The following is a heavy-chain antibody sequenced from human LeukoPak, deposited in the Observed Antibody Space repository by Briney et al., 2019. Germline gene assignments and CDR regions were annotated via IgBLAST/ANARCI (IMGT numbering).Heavy chain of an antibody. D-gene: IGHD3-22*01. CDR1: GGSISSGDYY. J-gene: IGHJ5*02. CDR2: MYYSGST. CDR3: ARPYYYDSRIDP. Sequence: SQTLSLTCTVSGGSISSGDYYRSWIRQPPGRGLEWVGYMYYSGSTYYNPSLKSRVTISVDTSKNQFSLQLSSVTAADTAVYYCARPYYYDSRIDPWGQGTLVTVSS. V-gene: IGHV4-30-4*01.